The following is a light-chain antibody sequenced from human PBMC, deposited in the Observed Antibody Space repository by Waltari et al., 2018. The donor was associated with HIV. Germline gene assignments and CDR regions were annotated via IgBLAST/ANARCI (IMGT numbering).Light chain of an antibody. CDR2: EDS. Sequence: SYELTQPPSVSVSPGQTARITCSGDAFPKKYAYWYQQRSGQAPVMVIYEDSKRPSGIPGRFAGSGSGTMVSLTISGAQVEDEADYYCYSTDITSHQRVFGGGTKLTVL. CDR3: YSTDITSHQRV. CDR1: AFPKKY. J-gene: IGLJ3*02. V-gene: IGLV3-10*01.